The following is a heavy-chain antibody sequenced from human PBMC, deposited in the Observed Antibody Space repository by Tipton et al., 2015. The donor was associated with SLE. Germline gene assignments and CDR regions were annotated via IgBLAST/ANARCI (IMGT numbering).Heavy chain of an antibody. Sequence: TLSLTCTLSGGSISSHYWSWIRQPPGKGLEWIGCMHYSGRSAYNDSLRSRVTILVDTSRQQISLKLTSVTAADTAIYYCARFSYLSGYNWFDPWGQGTLVTVSS. CDR1: GGSISSHY. D-gene: IGHD3-10*01. CDR3: ARFSYLSGYNWFDP. CDR2: MHYSGRS. J-gene: IGHJ5*02. V-gene: IGHV4-59*11.